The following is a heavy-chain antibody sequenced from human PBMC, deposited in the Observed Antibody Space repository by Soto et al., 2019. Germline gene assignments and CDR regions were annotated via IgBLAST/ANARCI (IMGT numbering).Heavy chain of an antibody. Sequence: SETLSLTCTVSGGSISSYYWSWIRQPPGKGLEWIGYIYYSGSTNYNPSLKSRVTISVDTSKNQFPLKLSSVTAADTAVYYCARDRGAAAGTGHWFDPWGQGTLVTVSS. CDR2: IYYSGST. D-gene: IGHD6-13*01. CDR1: GGSISSYY. V-gene: IGHV4-59*01. CDR3: ARDRGAAAGTGHWFDP. J-gene: IGHJ5*02.